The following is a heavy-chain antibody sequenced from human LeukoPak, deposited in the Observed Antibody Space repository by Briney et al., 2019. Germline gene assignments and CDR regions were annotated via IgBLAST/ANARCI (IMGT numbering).Heavy chain of an antibody. CDR1: GFTFGGYR. D-gene: IGHD5-12*01. V-gene: IGHV3-7*01. Sequence: GGSLRLSCAASGFTFGGYRMTWVRQAPGKGLEWVANIKQDGSENSYVDSVKGRFTIFRDNARNSVYLQMSSLRAEDTAVYYCARDVDHGYFDYWGQGTLATVSS. CDR2: IKQDGSEN. J-gene: IGHJ4*02. CDR3: ARDVDHGYFDY.